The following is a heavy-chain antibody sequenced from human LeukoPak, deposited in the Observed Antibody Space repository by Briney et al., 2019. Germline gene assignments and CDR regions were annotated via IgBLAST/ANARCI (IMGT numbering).Heavy chain of an antibody. CDR2: ICADGSEQ. CDR3: PGRDRSRSPWAY. V-gene: IGHV3-7*01. Sequence: GGSLRLTCAASGFPFSSFWMNWVRQPPGRGLEWLANICADGSEQYNVSSVRGLFTISRDNAKNSVYLDMTNLRVDDAGFYYSPGRDRSRSPWAYWGQGTLVSVSS. CDR1: GFPFSSFW. J-gene: IGHJ4*02. D-gene: IGHD3-10*01.